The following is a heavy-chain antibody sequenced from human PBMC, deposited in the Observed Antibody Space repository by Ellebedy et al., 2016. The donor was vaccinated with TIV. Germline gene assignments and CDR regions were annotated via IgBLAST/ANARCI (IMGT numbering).Heavy chain of an antibody. CDR2: IGSTITTI. V-gene: IGHV3-48*02. CDR1: GFTFSSYS. D-gene: IGHD7-27*01. Sequence: PGGSLRLSCAASGFTFSSYSMNWVRQAPGKGLEWVSYIGSTITTIYYADSVKGRFTISRDNAKNSLYLQMNSLRDEDTAVYYCARDKITGATIFDYWGQGTLVTVSS. J-gene: IGHJ4*02. CDR3: ARDKITGATIFDY.